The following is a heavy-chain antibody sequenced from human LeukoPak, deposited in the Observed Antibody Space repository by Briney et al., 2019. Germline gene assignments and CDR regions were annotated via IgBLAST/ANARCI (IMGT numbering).Heavy chain of an antibody. CDR2: INPNSGGT. D-gene: IGHD3-22*01. V-gene: IGHV1-2*06. CDR3: AMYHYDSSGPYVGAFDI. J-gene: IGHJ3*02. Sequence: ASVKVSCKASGYTFTGYYMHWVRQAPGQGLEWMGRINPNSGGTNYAQKFQGRVTMTRDTSISTANMELSRLRSDDTAVYYCAMYHYDSSGPYVGAFDIWGQGTMVTVSS. CDR1: GYTFTGYY.